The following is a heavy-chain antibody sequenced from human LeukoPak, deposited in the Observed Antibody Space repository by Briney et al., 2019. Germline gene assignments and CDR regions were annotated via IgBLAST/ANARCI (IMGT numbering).Heavy chain of an antibody. J-gene: IGHJ4*02. Sequence: SETLSLTCTVSGGSISSYYWSWIRQPAGKGLEWFGRIYTSGSTNYNPSLKSRVTMSVDTSKNQFSLKLSSVTAADTAVYYCARDTPYCSSTSCYGGYDYWGQGTLVTVSS. CDR2: IYTSGST. V-gene: IGHV4-4*07. D-gene: IGHD2-2*01. CDR1: GGSISSYY. CDR3: ARDTPYCSSTSCYGGYDY.